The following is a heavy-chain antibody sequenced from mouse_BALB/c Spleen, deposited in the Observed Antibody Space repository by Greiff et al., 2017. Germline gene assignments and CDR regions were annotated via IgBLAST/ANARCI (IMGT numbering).Heavy chain of an antibody. CDR2: IRNKANGYTT. CDR1: GFTFTDYY. D-gene: IGHD4-1*01. CDR3: ARDITGFDY. V-gene: IGHV7-3*02. J-gene: IGHJ2*01. Sequence: DVKLVESGGGLVQPGGSLRLSCATSGFTFTDYYMSWVRQPPGKALEWLGFIRNKANGYTTEYSASVKGRFTISRDNSQSILYLQMNTLRAEDSATYYGARDITGFDYWGQGTTLTVSS.